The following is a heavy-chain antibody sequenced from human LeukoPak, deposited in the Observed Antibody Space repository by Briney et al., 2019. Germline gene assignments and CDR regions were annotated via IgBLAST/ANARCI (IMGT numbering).Heavy chain of an antibody. CDR1: GGSLNTDY. CDR3: AREALVGTTNYFDN. V-gene: IGHV4-4*07. D-gene: IGHD1-26*01. CDR2: VYTSGNT. J-gene: IGHJ4*02. Sequence: TADTVSLTCTVSGGSLNTDYWLWIRQPAGRGLEGIGRVYTSGNTKYNASLQSRVTMSIDTSTKQFFLKLSSVTAADTAVYYCAREALVGTTNYFDNWGQGTLVTVSS.